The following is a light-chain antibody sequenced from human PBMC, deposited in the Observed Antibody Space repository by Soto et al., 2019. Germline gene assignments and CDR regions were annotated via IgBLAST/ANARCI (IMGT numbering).Light chain of an antibody. V-gene: IGLV2-8*01. J-gene: IGLJ3*02. CDR1: GSDIGAYKF. CDR2: GVT. CDR3: YSYAGRNIWV. Sequence: QSALAQPPSASGSPGQSVTISCTGSGSDIGAYKFVSWYQQHPGKAPKLMIFGVTEWPSGVPDRFSGSKSGSTASLTVSGLQADDEAIYYCYSYAGRNIWVFGGGTKLTVL.